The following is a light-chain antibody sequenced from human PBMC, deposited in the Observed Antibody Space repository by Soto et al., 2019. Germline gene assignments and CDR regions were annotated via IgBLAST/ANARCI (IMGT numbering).Light chain of an antibody. CDR1: QTINNW. Sequence: DIQMTPSPSTLSASIGGRVTITCRASQTINNWLAWYQQKPGKAPTLLIYHASNLETGVPSRFSGSAFGTEFTLTISSLHPDDFATYYCQHYNSYPRAFGQGTKV. CDR2: HAS. V-gene: IGKV1-5*01. J-gene: IGKJ1*01. CDR3: QHYNSYPRA.